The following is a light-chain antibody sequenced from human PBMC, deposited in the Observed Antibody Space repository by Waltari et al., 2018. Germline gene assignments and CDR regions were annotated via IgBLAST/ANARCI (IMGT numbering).Light chain of an antibody. CDR2: DVS. Sequence: QSALTQPASVSGSPGQSITISCTGTSSDVDGYNSVSWYQQQPGKAPKLMIYDVSNRPSGVSNRFSGSKSGNTASLTISGLQAEYEADYYCSSYTSSSTLVFGTGTKVTVL. CDR1: SSDVDGYNS. J-gene: IGLJ1*01. CDR3: SSYTSSSTLV. V-gene: IGLV2-14*01.